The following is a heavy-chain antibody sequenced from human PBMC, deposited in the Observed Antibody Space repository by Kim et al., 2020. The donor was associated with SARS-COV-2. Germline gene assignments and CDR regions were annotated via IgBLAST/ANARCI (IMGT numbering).Heavy chain of an antibody. CDR1: GFTFSDYY. Sequence: GGSLRLSCAASGFTFSDYYMSWIRQAPGKGLEWVSYISSSSSYTNYADSVKGRFTISRDNAKNSLYLQMNSLRAEDTAVYYCASLLWFGESHFDYWGQGTLFTVSS. V-gene: IGHV3-11*06. CDR2: ISSSSSYT. CDR3: ASLLWFGESHFDY. J-gene: IGHJ4*02. D-gene: IGHD3-10*01.